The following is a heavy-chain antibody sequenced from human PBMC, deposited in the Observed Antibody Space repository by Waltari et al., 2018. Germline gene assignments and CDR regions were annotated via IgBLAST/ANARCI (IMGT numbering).Heavy chain of an antibody. D-gene: IGHD3-22*01. V-gene: IGHV3-15*01. CDR1: GLPCTNAW. CDR2: IKSKTNGGTT. Sequence: EVQLVESVGGIVTPGGYLRLSWAASGLPCTNAWMSWVRNAPGKGLVWVGRIKSKTNGGTTTYAAPVKGRFTISRDDSKNTLYLQMNSLKTEDTALYYCTTVGDSDSSGYYYRYLDDWGQGTLVAVSS. CDR3: TTVGDSDSSGYYYRYLDD. J-gene: IGHJ4*02.